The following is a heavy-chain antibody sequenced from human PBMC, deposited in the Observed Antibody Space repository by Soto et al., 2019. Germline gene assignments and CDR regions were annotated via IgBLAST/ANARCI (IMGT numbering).Heavy chain of an antibody. Sequence: QVQLQESGPGLVKPPQTLSLTCTVSGGAISSGGYYWNWIRHHPGQGLGGSGYIYYSGSTYYHPSLKGRVTNSVDPSKIQFSLKLSCVTAADTAAYYCASEPLTWGQGTLGTVSS. V-gene: IGHV4-31*03. CDR1: GGAISSGGYY. CDR3: ASEPLT. CDR2: IYYSGST. J-gene: IGHJ4*02.